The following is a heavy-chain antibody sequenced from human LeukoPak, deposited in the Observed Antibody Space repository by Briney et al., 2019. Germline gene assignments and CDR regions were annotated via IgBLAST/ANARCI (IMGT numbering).Heavy chain of an antibody. J-gene: IGHJ6*03. CDR3: ARALYCSSTSCYNYYYYMDV. D-gene: IGHD2-2*01. Sequence: SETLSLTCTVSGGSISSGGYYWSWIRQPPGKGLEWIGYIYHSGSTYYNPSLKSRVTISVDRSKNQFSLKLSSVTAADTAVYYCARALYCSSTSCYNYYYYMDVWGKGTTVTVSS. V-gene: IGHV4-30-2*01. CDR1: GGSISSGGYY. CDR2: IYHSGST.